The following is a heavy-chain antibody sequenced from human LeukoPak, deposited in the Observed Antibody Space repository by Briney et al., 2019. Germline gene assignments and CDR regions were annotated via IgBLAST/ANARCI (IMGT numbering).Heavy chain of an antibody. J-gene: IGHJ4*02. CDR1: GFTFSSYA. V-gene: IGHV3-23*01. Sequence: GGSLRLSCAASGFTFSSYAMSRVRQAPGKGLEWVSTIDDSGGSTYYADSVKGRFTISRDNSKNTLYLQMNSLRAEDTALYYCTKEIIAVAGNYFDYWGQGTLVTVSS. CDR2: IDDSGGST. D-gene: IGHD6-19*01. CDR3: TKEIIAVAGNYFDY.